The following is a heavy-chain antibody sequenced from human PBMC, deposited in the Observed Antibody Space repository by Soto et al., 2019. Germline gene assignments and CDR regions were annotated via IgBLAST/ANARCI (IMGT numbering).Heavy chain of an antibody. V-gene: IGHV1-8*01. Sequence: ASVKVSCKASGYTFTSYDINWVRQATGQGLEWMGWMNPNSGNTGYAQKFQGRVTMTRNTSISTAYMELSSLRSEDTAVYYGAVRTEKTGDLDDAFDIWGQGTMVTVSS. CDR1: GYTFTSYD. D-gene: IGHD7-27*01. CDR2: MNPNSGNT. CDR3: AVRTEKTGDLDDAFDI. J-gene: IGHJ3*02.